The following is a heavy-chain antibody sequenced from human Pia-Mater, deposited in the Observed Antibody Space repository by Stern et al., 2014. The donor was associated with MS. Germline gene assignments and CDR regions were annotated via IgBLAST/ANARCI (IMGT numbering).Heavy chain of an antibody. V-gene: IGHV3-23*04. CDR2: ISVSGGST. Sequence: MQLVESGGGLVQPGGSLRLSCAASGFTFSSYAMSWGRQAPGKGLEWVSAISVSGGSTEDADSVKGRFTISRDNSKNTLYLQMNSLRAEDTAVYYCAKDSENYDYVWGSLDYWGQGTLVTVSS. CDR1: GFTFSSYA. J-gene: IGHJ4*02. CDR3: AKDSENYDYVWGSLDY. D-gene: IGHD3-16*01.